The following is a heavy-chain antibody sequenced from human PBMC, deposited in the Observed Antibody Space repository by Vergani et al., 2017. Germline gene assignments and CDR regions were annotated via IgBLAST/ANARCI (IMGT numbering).Heavy chain of an antibody. CDR2: INPNSGGT. J-gene: IGHJ4*02. CDR1: GYTFTGYY. D-gene: IGHD4-17*01. CDR3: ARLDDYGDIRIFDY. V-gene: IGHV1-2*02. Sequence: QVQLVQSGAEVKKPGASVKVSCKASGYTFTGYYMHWVRQAPGQGLEWMGWINPNSGGTNYAQKFQGRVTITADESTSTAYMELSSLRSEDTAVYYCARLDDYGDIRIFDYWGQGTLVTVSS.